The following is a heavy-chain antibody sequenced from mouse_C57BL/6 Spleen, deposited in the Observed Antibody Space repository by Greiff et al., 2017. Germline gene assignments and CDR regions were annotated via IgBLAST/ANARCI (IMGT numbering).Heavy chain of an antibody. CDR2: VYPGDGDT. CDR3: ARWRDYDGSMDY. J-gene: IGHJ4*01. V-gene: IGHV1-80*01. CDR1: GYAFSSYW. D-gene: IGHD2-4*01. Sequence: QVQLQQSGAELVKPGASVKISCKASGYAFSSYWMNWVKQRPGKGLEWIGQVYPGDGDTNYNGKFKGKATLTADKSSSTAYMHLSSLTSEDSAVYFCARWRDYDGSMDYWGQGTSVTVSS.